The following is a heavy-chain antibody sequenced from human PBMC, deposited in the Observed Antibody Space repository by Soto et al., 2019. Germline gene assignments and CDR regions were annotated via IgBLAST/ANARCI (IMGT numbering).Heavy chain of an antibody. CDR1: GVSISSSSYY. V-gene: IGHV4-39*01. D-gene: IGHD1-1*01. J-gene: IGHJ6*02. Sequence: PSETLSLTCTVSGVSISSSSYYWVWIRQPPGKGLEWIGSIYYSGSTYYNPSLKSRVTISVDTSKNQFSLKLSSVTAADTAVYYCARRRVHRPTPHAAYYYYYYGMDVWGQGTTVTVSS. CDR3: ARRRVHRPTPHAAYYYYYYGMDV. CDR2: IYYSGST.